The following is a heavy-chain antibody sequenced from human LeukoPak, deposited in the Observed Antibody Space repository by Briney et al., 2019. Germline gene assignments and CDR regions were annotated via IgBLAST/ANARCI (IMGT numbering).Heavy chain of an antibody. CDR2: ISESGSLI. D-gene: IGHD1-1*01. J-gene: IGHJ4*02. V-gene: IGHV3-48*03. CDR3: AIDSGSGTTGNEFDY. CDR1: GFTFSNYE. Sequence: GGSLRLSCAASGFTFSNYEMNWVRQAPGKGLGWVAYISESGSLIYYADSVMGRFTISRDNSKNSLFLQMSSLRAEDTAVYYCAIDSGSGTTGNEFDYWGQGTLVSVSS.